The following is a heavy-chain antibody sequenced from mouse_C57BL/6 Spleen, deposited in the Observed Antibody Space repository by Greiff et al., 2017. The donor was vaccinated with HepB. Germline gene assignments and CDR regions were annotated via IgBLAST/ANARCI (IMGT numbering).Heavy chain of an antibody. CDR3: ARSLAFDY. D-gene: IGHD4-1*01. CDR2: IYPGDGDT. V-gene: IGHV1-82*01. Sequence: VQLQESGPELVKPGASVKISCKASGYAFSSSWINWVKQRPGKGLEWIGRIYPGDGDTNYNGKFKGKATLTADKSSSTAYMQLSSLTSEDSAVYFCARSLAFDYWGQGTTLSVSS. J-gene: IGHJ2*01. CDR1: GYAFSSSW.